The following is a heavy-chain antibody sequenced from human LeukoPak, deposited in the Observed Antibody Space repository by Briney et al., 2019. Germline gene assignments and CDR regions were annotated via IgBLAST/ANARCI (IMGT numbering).Heavy chain of an antibody. V-gene: IGHV3-74*01. Sequence: GGSLRLSCAASGFTFSSYWMHWVRQAPGKGLVWVSCINSDGSSTSYADSVKGRFTISRDNAKNTLYLQMNSLRAEDTAVYYCARVMGASLDYWGQGTLVTVSS. CDR3: ARVMGASLDY. CDR1: GFTFSSYW. D-gene: IGHD2-8*01. CDR2: INSDGSST. J-gene: IGHJ4*02.